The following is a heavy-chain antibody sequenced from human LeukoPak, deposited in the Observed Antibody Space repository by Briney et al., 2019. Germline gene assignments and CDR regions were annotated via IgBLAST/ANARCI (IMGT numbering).Heavy chain of an antibody. V-gene: IGHV3-48*01. CDR2: ISSSSSTI. D-gene: IGHD3-10*01. CDR3: ARDFYVGSKSYYIGY. Sequence: QPGGSLRLSCAASGFTFSSYSMNWVRQAPGKGLEWVSYISSSSSTIYYADSVKGRFTISRDNSKNTVYLQMNSLRAEDTAMYYCARDFYVGSKSYYIGYWGHGTLVTVSS. J-gene: IGHJ4*01. CDR1: GFTFSSYS.